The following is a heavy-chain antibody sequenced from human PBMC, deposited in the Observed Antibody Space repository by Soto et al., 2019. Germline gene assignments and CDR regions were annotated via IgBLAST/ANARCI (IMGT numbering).Heavy chain of an antibody. Sequence: GGSLRLSCAASGFTFSDYYMSWIRQAPGKGLEWVSYISSSGSTIYYADSVKGRFTISRDNAKNSLYVQMNSLRAEDTAVYYCAREGGCSSNSCPSGQYYMDVWGKGTTVTVSS. CDR2: ISSSGSTI. V-gene: IGHV3-11*01. J-gene: IGHJ6*03. CDR3: AREGGCSSNSCPSGQYYMDV. CDR1: GFTFSDYY. D-gene: IGHD2-2*01.